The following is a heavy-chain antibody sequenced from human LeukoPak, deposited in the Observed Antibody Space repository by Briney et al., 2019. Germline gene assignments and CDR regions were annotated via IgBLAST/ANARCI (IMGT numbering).Heavy chain of an antibody. J-gene: IGHJ6*03. D-gene: IGHD1-14*01. CDR1: GFTFSSYW. CDR2: IKQDGSEK. V-gene: IGHV3-7*01. Sequence: GGPLRLSRAASGFTFSSYWMSWVRQAPGKGLEWVANIKQDGSEKYYVDSVKGRFTISRDNAKNSLYLQMNSLRAEDTAVYYCASHPGTYYYYYMDVWGKGTTVTVSS. CDR3: ASHPGTYYYYYMDV.